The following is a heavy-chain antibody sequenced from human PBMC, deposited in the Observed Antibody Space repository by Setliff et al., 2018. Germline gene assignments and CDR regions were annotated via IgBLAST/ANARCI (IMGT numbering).Heavy chain of an antibody. CDR1: GFTVSNDF. CDR3: ARDRGGTNPWFDF. Sequence: GGSLRLSCVVSGFTVSNDFMGWVRQAPGKGLEWVSVIYNIGETRYADSVKGRFTISRDKSKNTLYLHLSSLRAEDTATYYCARDRGGTNPWFDFWGQGTPVTVSS. CDR2: IYNIGET. V-gene: IGHV3-53*01. D-gene: IGHD3-10*01. J-gene: IGHJ5*01.